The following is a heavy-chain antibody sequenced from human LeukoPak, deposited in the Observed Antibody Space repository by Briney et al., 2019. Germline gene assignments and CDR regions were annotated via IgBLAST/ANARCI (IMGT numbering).Heavy chain of an antibody. D-gene: IGHD4-17*01. Sequence: GGSLRLSCAASGFTFSSYSMNWVRQAPGKGLEWVSYISSSSSTIYYADSVKGRFTISRDNAKNSLHLQMNSLRAEDTAVYYCARDQDYGVIDYWGQGTLVTVSS. V-gene: IGHV3-48*01. CDR3: ARDQDYGVIDY. CDR2: ISSSSSTI. CDR1: GFTFSSYS. J-gene: IGHJ4*02.